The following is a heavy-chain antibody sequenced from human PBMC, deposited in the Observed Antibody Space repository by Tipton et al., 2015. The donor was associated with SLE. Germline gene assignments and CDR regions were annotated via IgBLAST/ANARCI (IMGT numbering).Heavy chain of an antibody. D-gene: IGHD3-10*01. CDR2: IRSKAYGGTT. V-gene: IGHV3-49*04. Sequence: SLRLSCAVSGFDLTNSHMNWVRQAPGKGLEWVGFIRSKAYGGTTEYAASVKGRFTISRDDSKSIAYLQMNSLKTEDTAVYYCTRVVIWGQGTLVTVSS. CDR1: GFDLTNSH. CDR3: TRVVI. J-gene: IGHJ4*02.